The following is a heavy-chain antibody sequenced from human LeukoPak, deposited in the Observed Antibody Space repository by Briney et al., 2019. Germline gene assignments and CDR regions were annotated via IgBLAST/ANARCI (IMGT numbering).Heavy chain of an antibody. CDR2: ISAYNGNT. D-gene: IGHD5-12*01. CDR3: ARDGGRGYSGYDHYYYYGMDV. CDR1: GYTFTSYG. Sequence: ASVKVSCTASGYTFTSYGISWVRQAPGQGLEWMGWISAYNGNTNYAQKLQGRVTMTTDTSTSTAYMELRSLRSDDTAVYYCARDGGRGYSGYDHYYYYGMDVWGQGTTVTVSS. V-gene: IGHV1-18*01. J-gene: IGHJ6*02.